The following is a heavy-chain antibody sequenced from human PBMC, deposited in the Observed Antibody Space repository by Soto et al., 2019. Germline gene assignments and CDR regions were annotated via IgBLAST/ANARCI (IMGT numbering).Heavy chain of an antibody. CDR3: ARGSCSSTSCYKEYYFDL. CDR2: IMPIFATP. Sequence: QVQLEQSGAEVKKPGSSVKLSCKSSGGTFSSYRISWVRQAPGQGLEWMGGIMPIFATPKYAQKFQGRVTISADESTSTAYLEVRSLTSADTAVYYCARGSCSSTSCYKEYYFDLWGQGTLVTVSS. V-gene: IGHV1-69*01. D-gene: IGHD2-2*02. J-gene: IGHJ4*02. CDR1: GGTFSSYR.